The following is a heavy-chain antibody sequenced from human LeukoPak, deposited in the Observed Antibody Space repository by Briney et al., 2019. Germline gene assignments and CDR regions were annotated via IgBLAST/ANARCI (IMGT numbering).Heavy chain of an antibody. V-gene: IGHV3-7*01. Sequence: GSLRLSCAVSGFTFSSYWMSWVRQAPGKGLEWVASVKQDGNEKYYVDSVKGRFTISRDNAKNTLYLQMNNLRAEDTAVYYCSGGGSGWYSNYWGQGTLVTVSS. CDR3: SGGGSGWYSNY. J-gene: IGHJ4*02. CDR2: VKQDGNEK. D-gene: IGHD6-19*01. CDR1: GFTFSSYW.